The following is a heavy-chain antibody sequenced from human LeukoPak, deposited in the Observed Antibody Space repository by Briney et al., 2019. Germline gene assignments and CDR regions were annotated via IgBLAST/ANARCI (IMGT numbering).Heavy chain of an antibody. CDR1: GFTFSSYW. V-gene: IGHV3-7*01. D-gene: IGHD3-10*01. CDR2: IKQDGSER. J-gene: IGHJ6*03. Sequence: GGSLRLSCAASGFTFSSYWMHWVRQAPGKGLEWVANIKQDGSERYYVDSMKGRFTISRDNAKNSLYLQMNSLRAEDTAVYYCARGLLYASGSYYSHYYYYYMDVWGKGTTVTISS. CDR3: ARGLLYASGSYYSHYYYYYMDV.